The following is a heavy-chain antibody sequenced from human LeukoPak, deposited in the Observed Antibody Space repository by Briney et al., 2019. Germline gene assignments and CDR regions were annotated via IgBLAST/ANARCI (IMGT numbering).Heavy chain of an antibody. V-gene: IGHV3-48*04. Sequence: GGSLRLSCAASGFTFSSYAMHWIRQAPGKGLEWVSYISSSGSTIYYADSVKGRFTISRDNAKNSLYLQMNSLRAEDTAVYYCARPCYTGYSSGWYAYWGQGTLVTVSS. J-gene: IGHJ4*02. CDR2: ISSSGSTI. D-gene: IGHD6-19*01. CDR1: GFTFSSYA. CDR3: ARPCYTGYSSGWYAY.